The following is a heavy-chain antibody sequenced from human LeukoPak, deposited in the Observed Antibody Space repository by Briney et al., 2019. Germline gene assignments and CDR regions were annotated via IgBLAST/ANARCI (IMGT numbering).Heavy chain of an antibody. CDR2: TNPNSGGT. CDR3: ARDVRDGYNLKPDY. V-gene: IGHV1-2*02. CDR1: GYTFTGYY. D-gene: IGHD5-24*01. J-gene: IGHJ4*02. Sequence: ASVKVSCKASGYTFTGYYMHWVRQAPGQGLEWMGWTNPNSGGTNYAQKFQGRVTMTRDTSISTAYMELSRLRSDDTAVYYCARDVRDGYNLKPDYWGQGTLVTVSS.